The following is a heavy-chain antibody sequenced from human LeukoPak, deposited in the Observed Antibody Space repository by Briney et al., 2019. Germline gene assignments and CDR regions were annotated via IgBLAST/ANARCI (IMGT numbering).Heavy chain of an antibody. CDR1: GFTVSSNY. V-gene: IGHV3-48*03. CDR3: ARDFGQWELNGGYYFDY. J-gene: IGHJ4*02. CDR2: ISSSGSTI. D-gene: IGHD1-26*01. Sequence: QPGGSLRLSCAASGFTVSSNYMSWVRQAPGKGLEWVSYISSSGSTIYYADSVKGRFTISRDNAKNSLYLQMNSLRAEDTAVYYCARDFGQWELNGGYYFDYWGQGTLVTVSS.